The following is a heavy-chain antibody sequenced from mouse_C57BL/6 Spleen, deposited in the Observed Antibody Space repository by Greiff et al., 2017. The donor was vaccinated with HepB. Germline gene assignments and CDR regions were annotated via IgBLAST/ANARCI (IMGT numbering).Heavy chain of an antibody. CDR3: ATIYHWYFDV. CDR2: INPNNGGT. Sequence: EVQLQQSGPELVKPGASVKISCKASGYTFTDYYMNWVKQSHGKSLEWIGDINPNNGGTSYNQKFKGKATLTVDKSSSTAYMELRSLTSEDSAVYYCATIYHWYFDVWGTGTTVTVSS. V-gene: IGHV1-26*01. CDR1: GYTFTDYY. D-gene: IGHD2-1*01. J-gene: IGHJ1*03.